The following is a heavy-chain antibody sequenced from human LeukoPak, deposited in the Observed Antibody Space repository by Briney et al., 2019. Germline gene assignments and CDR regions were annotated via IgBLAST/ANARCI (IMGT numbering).Heavy chain of an antibody. Sequence: GESLKISCKGSGNSFTTYWNAWVRQMPGKGLEWMGIIYLADSDTRYSPSFEGRVTISADKSINTAYLQWTSLKASDTAMYYCASQLSTSDNSSNWFDPWGQGTLVTVSS. J-gene: IGHJ5*02. CDR1: GNSFTTYW. CDR3: ASQLSTSDNSSNWFDP. CDR2: IYLADSDT. D-gene: IGHD6-6*01. V-gene: IGHV5-51*01.